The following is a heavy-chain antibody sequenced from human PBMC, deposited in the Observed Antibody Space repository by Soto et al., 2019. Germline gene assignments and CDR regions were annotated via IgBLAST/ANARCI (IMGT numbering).Heavy chain of an antibody. Sequence: QVQLVQSGAEVKKPGASVKVSCKASGYTFTSYGISWVRQAPGQGREWMGWISAYNGNPNYAQKLQDRVTMTTDKSTSTAYRELRSLRSDDTAVYYCARDDGDILTDYTYYFDYWGQGTLVPVSS. CDR3: ARDDGDILTDYTYYFDY. CDR1: GYTFTSYG. V-gene: IGHV1-18*01. D-gene: IGHD3-9*01. J-gene: IGHJ4*02. CDR2: ISAYNGNP.